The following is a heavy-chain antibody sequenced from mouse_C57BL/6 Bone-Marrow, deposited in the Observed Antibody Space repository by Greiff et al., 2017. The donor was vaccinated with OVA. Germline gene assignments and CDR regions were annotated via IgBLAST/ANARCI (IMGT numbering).Heavy chain of an antibody. V-gene: IGHV1-69*01. CDR1: GYTFTSYW. CDR3: ASGDYYGTYWYFDV. J-gene: IGHJ1*03. CDR2: IDPSDSYT. Sequence: VKLQQPGAELVMPGASVKLSCKASGYTFTSYWMHWVKQRPGQGLEWIGEIDPSDSYTNYNQKFKGKSTLTVDKSSSTAYMQLSSLTSEDSAVYYCASGDYYGTYWYFDVWGTGTTVTVSA. D-gene: IGHD1-1*01.